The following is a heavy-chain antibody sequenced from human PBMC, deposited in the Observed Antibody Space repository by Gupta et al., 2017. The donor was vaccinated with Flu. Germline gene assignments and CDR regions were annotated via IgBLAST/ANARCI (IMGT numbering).Heavy chain of an antibody. Sequence: QVQLVQSGSEPKKPGASVKVSCQASGSTFTNFYFHWVRQAPGQGVEWMGIIDPSGGGTKYTQCVQGRSTLTSDTSTSTVNMELNSLRSEDTAKFYCATGGDFWSGNQADSWGQGTLVTVSS. J-gene: IGHJ4*02. D-gene: IGHD3-3*01. CDR1: GSTFTNFY. CDR2: IDPSGGGT. CDR3: ATGGDFWSGNQADS. V-gene: IGHV1-46*01.